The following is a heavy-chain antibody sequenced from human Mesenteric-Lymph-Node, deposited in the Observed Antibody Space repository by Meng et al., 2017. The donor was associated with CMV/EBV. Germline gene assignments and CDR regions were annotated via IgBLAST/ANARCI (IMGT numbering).Heavy chain of an antibody. J-gene: IGHJ4*02. Sequence: EMQLEKSGGGVVQPGGSLRLSCAASSNWIHCSRKAPGKGLVWVSRIDRDGKTTDYAGSVRGRFTISRDSAKSTGYLQMNSLRAEDTAVYYCVRDFVGPNEYWGPGTMVTVSS. CDR1: SNW. CDR2: IDRDGKTT. D-gene: IGHD1-26*01. CDR3: VRDFVGPNEY. V-gene: IGHV3-74*01.